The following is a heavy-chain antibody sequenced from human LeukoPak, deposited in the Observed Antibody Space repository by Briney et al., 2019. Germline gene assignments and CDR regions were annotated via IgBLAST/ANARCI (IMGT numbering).Heavy chain of an antibody. Sequence: PSETLSLTCTVSGVSISSSSYYWGWIRQPPGKGLEWSGSIYYSGSTYYNPSLKSRVTISVDTSKNQFSLKLSSVTAADTAVYYCARVGSWNDEEKVEGDAFDIWGQGTMVTVSS. CDR3: ARVGSWNDEEKVEGDAFDI. CDR2: IYYSGST. CDR1: GVSISSSSYY. J-gene: IGHJ3*02. V-gene: IGHV4-39*07. D-gene: IGHD1-1*01.